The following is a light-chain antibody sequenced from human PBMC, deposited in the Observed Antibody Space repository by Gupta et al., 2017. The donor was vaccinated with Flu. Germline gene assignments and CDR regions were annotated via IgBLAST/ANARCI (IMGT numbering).Light chain of an antibody. CDR1: QSVSDY. J-gene: IGKJ2*01. V-gene: IGKV3-11*01. Sequence: ATLSLSPGDRADLSCRASQSVSDYIVWYQQKPGQPPRLLLFSPSTRAAGIPPRFSVSGSGTDFTLTISSREPEDFAVYYCQQRSNRPMYTFGQGTRLEI. CDR3: QQRSNRPMYT. CDR2: SPS.